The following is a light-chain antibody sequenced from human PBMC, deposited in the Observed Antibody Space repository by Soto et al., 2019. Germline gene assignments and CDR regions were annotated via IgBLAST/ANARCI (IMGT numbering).Light chain of an antibody. CDR1: QSVSTN. J-gene: IGKJ5*01. Sequence: EIVLTQSPGTLSLSPGERATLSCRASQSVSTNLAWYQQKPGQAPRLLISGASTRATGIPARFSGSGSETEFTLTISSLQSEDFGAYYCQQYHKWPPITFGQGTRLEIK. CDR3: QQYHKWPPIT. CDR2: GAS. V-gene: IGKV3-15*01.